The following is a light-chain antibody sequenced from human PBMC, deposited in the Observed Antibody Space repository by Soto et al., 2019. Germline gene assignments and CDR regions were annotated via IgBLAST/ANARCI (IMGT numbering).Light chain of an antibody. V-gene: IGLV1-40*01. CDR3: QSYDSSLSAYV. CDR2: DDN. Sequence: QSVLTQPPSVSGAPGQRGAISCTGSSSNIGAGYDLHWYQHLPGTAPKLLIYDDNNRPSGVPDRFSGSRSGTSASLAITGLQADDEADYYCQSYDSSLSAYVFGTGTKLTVL. CDR1: SSNIGAGYD. J-gene: IGLJ1*01.